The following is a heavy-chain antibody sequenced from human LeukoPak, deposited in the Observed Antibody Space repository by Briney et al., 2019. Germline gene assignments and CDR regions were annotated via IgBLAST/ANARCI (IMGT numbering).Heavy chain of an antibody. CDR3: ARGGDSSGWYVGRAFDY. J-gene: IGHJ4*02. CDR1: GGSFSGYY. V-gene: IGHV4-34*01. Sequence: SETLSLTCAVYGGSFSGYYWSWIRQPPGKGLEWIGSIYYSGSTYYNPSLKSRVTISVDTSKNQFSLKLSSVTAADTAVYYCARGGDSSGWYVGRAFDYWGQGTLVTVSP. CDR2: IYYSGST. D-gene: IGHD6-19*01.